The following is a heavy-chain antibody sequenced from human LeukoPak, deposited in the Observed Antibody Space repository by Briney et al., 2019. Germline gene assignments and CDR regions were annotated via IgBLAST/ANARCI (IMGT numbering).Heavy chain of an antibody. J-gene: IGHJ4*02. V-gene: IGHV1-2*02. CDR2: INTKSDGT. D-gene: IGHD1-7*01. Sequence: ASVKVSCRASGYSFSGYFLHWVRQAPGQGLEWMGWINTKSDGTHYAQKFQGRVTLTRDTSIDTAYMDLTSLTSDDTAVYYCSRFELWSRYFDHWGQGSLVTVVS. CDR1: GYSFSGYF. CDR3: SRFELWSRYFDH.